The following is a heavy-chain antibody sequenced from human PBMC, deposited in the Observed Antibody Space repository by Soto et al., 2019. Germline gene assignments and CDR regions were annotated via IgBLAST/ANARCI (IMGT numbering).Heavy chain of an antibody. Sequence: GASVKVSCKASGYTFTSYGISWVRQAPGQGLEWMGWISAYNGNTNYAQKLQGGVTMTTDTSTSTAYMELRSLRSDDTAVYYCARDHGVGATWSYGMDVWGQGTTVTVSS. CDR1: GYTFTSYG. CDR2: ISAYNGNT. V-gene: IGHV1-18*04. CDR3: ARDHGVGATWSYGMDV. J-gene: IGHJ6*02. D-gene: IGHD1-26*01.